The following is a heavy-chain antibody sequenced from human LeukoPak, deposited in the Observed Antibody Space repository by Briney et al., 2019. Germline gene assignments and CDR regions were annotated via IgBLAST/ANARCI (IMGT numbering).Heavy chain of an antibody. CDR2: IQYDGSNE. CDR3: AKDRCSNGVGCYYYYMDV. J-gene: IGHJ6*03. D-gene: IGHD2-8*01. Sequence: GGSLRLSCAASRFTFSSYGMHWVRQAPGKGLEWVAYIQYDGSNEQYADSVKGRFSISRDSSKIILYMQMNSLRAEDTAVYYCAKDRCSNGVGCYYYYMDVWGKGTTVTISS. CDR1: RFTFSSYG. V-gene: IGHV3-30*02.